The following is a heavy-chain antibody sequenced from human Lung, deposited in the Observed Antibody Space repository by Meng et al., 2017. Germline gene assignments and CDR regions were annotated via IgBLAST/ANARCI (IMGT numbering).Heavy chain of an antibody. Sequence: QVQLVQSGAEVKKTGASVKVSCKASGYTFTGYSIHWVRQAPGPGLVWMGRINPNSGVTNYAQKFEGRVTMTRDTSISTAYMELSRLRSDDTAVYYCARFDPRAYWGQGTLVTVSS. CDR3: ARFDPRAY. V-gene: IGHV1-2*06. J-gene: IGHJ4*02. CDR1: GYTFTGYS. CDR2: INPNSGVT. D-gene: IGHD3-9*01.